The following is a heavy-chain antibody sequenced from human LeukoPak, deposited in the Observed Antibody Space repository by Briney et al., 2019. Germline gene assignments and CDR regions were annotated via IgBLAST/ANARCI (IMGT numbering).Heavy chain of an antibody. CDR1: GFIFGDYT. CDR2: IRSKAYGGTT. CDR3: TRGSRTYYYYGMDV. V-gene: IGHV3-49*04. J-gene: IGHJ6*02. D-gene: IGHD3/OR15-3a*01. Sequence: PGGSLRLSCAASGFIFGDYTMNWVREAPGKGLERGGFIRSKAYGGTTEYAASVKGRFTISRDDSKSIAYLQMNSLKTEDTAVYYCTRGSRTYYYYGMDVWGQGTTVTVSS.